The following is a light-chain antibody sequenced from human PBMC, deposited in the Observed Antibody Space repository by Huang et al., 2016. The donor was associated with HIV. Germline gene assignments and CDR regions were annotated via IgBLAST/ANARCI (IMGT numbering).Light chain of an antibody. J-gene: IGKJ4*01. CDR2: GAS. V-gene: IGKV3-15*01. Sequence: EIVMTQSPPTLSVSPGERPARSCRASQSVSDNLAWYQQKPGQAPRVLIYGASTRATGIPARFSGSGSETEFTLTIRSLQSEDVAVYYCQQYSRWPPAFGGGTKVEIK. CDR3: QQYSRWPPA. CDR1: QSVSDN.